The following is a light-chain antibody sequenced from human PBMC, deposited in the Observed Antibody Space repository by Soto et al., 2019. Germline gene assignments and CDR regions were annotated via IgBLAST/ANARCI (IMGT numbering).Light chain of an antibody. J-gene: IGKJ1*01. Sequence: EKVMTQSPATLSMPPGERATLSCRASQSVNNFLAWYQQKPGQAPRLLIYGASTRATGIPARFSGSGSGTEFTLTISSLQSEDFAVYYCQQYSNWPSWTFGQGTKVDIK. CDR1: QSVNNF. CDR3: QQYSNWPSWT. CDR2: GAS. V-gene: IGKV3-15*01.